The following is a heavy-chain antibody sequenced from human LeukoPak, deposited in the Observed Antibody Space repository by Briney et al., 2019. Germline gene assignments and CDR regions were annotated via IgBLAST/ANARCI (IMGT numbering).Heavy chain of an antibody. V-gene: IGHV3-23*01. D-gene: IGHD3-22*01. CDR2: ISGSGGST. CDR1: GFTFSSYS. Sequence: GGSLRLSCAASGFTFSSYSMNWVRQAPGKGLEWVSAISGSGGSTYYADSVKGRFTISRDNSKNTLYLQMNSLRAEDTAVYYCAKDLSPYYYDSSGPIDPWGQGTLVTVSS. CDR3: AKDLSPYYYDSSGPIDP. J-gene: IGHJ5*02.